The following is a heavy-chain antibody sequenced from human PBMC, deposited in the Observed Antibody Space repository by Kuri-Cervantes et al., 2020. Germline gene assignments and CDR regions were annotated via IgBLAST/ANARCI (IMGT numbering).Heavy chain of an antibody. Sequence: GGSLRLSCAASGFTFSSYSMNWVRQAPGKGLEWVSSISSSSSYIYYADSVKGRSTISRDNAKNSLYLQMNSLRDEDTAVYYCARGNRHFYDSSGLNFDYWGQGTLVTVSS. J-gene: IGHJ4*02. D-gene: IGHD3-22*01. CDR2: ISSSSSYI. V-gene: IGHV3-21*01. CDR1: GFTFSSYS. CDR3: ARGNRHFYDSSGLNFDY.